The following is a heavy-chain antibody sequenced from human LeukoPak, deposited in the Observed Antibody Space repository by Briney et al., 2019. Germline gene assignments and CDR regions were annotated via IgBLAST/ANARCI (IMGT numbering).Heavy chain of an antibody. CDR1: GFNFRAYT. Sequence: GGSLRLSCAGYGFNFRAYTMNWVRQAPGQGLRWVSGIYGSGEGQTFYADSVRGRFTISRDDSRNLVFLHMDSLRVEDTALYYCAKDVKSDGVWDVDHWGRGTLVTVSS. V-gene: IGHV3-23*01. D-gene: IGHD4-17*01. CDR3: AKDVKSDGVWDVDH. CDR2: IYGSGEGQT. J-gene: IGHJ4*02.